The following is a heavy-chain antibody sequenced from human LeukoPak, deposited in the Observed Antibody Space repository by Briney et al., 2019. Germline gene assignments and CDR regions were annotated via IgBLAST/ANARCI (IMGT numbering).Heavy chain of an antibody. D-gene: IGHD2-2*01. CDR1: GYSINSVYY. CDR2: IYHSGST. Sequence: NPSETLSLTCTVSGYSINSVYYWGWIRQPPEKGLEWIGSIYHSGSTYYNPSLKSRFTISIDTSKNQFSLKLGSVTAADTALYYCARGIYCSSTSCSNAFDRWGQGTMVTVSS. CDR3: ARGIYCSSTSCSNAFDR. V-gene: IGHV4-38-2*02. J-gene: IGHJ3*02.